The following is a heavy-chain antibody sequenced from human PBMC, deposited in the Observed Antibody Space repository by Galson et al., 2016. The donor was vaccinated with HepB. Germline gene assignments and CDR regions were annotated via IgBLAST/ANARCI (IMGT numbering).Heavy chain of an antibody. CDR2: IPSNGIGA. V-gene: IGHV3-23*05. CDR1: GFTFDSYA. CDR3: AKDLDTSGYDRFGPWGS. Sequence: SLRLSCAASGFTFDSYAMSWVRQAPGKGLEWISGIPSNGIGAQYAGAVKGRFIISRDNSKNVLYLQMKSLRAEDTAKYYCAKDLDTSGYDRFGPWGSWGQGILVIVSS. D-gene: IGHD5-18*01. J-gene: IGHJ4*02.